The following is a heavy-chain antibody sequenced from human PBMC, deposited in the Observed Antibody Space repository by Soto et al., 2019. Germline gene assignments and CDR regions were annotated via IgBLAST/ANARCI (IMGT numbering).Heavy chain of an antibody. CDR3: AKAAAYFYQYYYAMDV. V-gene: IGHV3-30-3*01. CDR2: ISHDGSEK. J-gene: IGHJ6*02. Sequence: QVQLVESGGGVVQPGKSLRLSCAASRFTFSSYAMDWVRQAPGKGLEWVAVISHDGSEKYYGESVKGRFTISRDNPKNPGYLQKDSLRPGDKAVYYYAKAAAYFYQYYYAMDVWGQGTAVTVSS. CDR1: RFTFSSYA. D-gene: IGHD6-13*01.